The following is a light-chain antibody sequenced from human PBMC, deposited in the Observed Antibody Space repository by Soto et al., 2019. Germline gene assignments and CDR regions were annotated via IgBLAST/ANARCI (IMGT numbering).Light chain of an antibody. Sequence: MFPQSPAHLSLTPWERATLSFRASQSVSSYLAWYQQKPGQPPKLLIYWASTRESGVPDRFSGSGSGTDFTLTISSLQAEDVAAYYCQQYYSTPQTFGQGTKVDIK. CDR1: QSVSSY. CDR2: WAS. J-gene: IGKJ1*01. CDR3: QQYYSTPQT. V-gene: IGKV4-1*01.